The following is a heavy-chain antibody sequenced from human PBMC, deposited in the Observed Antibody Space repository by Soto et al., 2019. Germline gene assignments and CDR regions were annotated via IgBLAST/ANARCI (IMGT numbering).Heavy chain of an antibody. CDR1: GFTFTNYA. Sequence: RLSCAASGFTFTNYAMSWVRQAPWKGLEWVSLITSGGSTYYADSVKGRFTISRDNSKNTLYLQVNSLRAEDTALFYCARADSSDYYYPYWGQGTRVTVSS. J-gene: IGHJ1*01. D-gene: IGHD3-22*01. CDR3: ARADSSDYYYPY. V-gene: IGHV3-23*01. CDR2: ITSGGST.